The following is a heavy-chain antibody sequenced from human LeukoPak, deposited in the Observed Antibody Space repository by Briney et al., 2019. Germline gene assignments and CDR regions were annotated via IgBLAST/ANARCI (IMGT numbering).Heavy chain of an antibody. D-gene: IGHD3-3*01. CDR1: GGSIISYY. J-gene: IGHJ2*01. V-gene: IGHV4-4*07. Sequence: PSETLSLAWTVSGGSIISYYWSWIRQPAGKVMEWIGRIYTSGSTNYNPSFKSGVTISVDKSKNQFSLKLSSVTAADTAVYYCARDWRTSGFRDWYFDLWGRGTLVTVSS. CDR2: IYTSGST. CDR3: ARDWRTSGFRDWYFDL.